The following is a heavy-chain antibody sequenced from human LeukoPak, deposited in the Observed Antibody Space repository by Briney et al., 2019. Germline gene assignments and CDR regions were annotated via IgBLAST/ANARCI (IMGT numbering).Heavy chain of an antibody. V-gene: IGHV1-24*01. CDR1: GYTFTSYY. J-gene: IGHJ4*02. CDR3: ATVPIFGVVMGYYFDY. Sequence: ASVKVSCKASGYTFTSYYMHWVRQAPGQGLEWMGGFDPEDGETIYAQKFQGRVTMTEDTSTDTAYMELSSLRSEDTAVYYCATVPIFGVVMGYYFDYWGQGTLVTVSS. D-gene: IGHD3-3*01. CDR2: FDPEDGET.